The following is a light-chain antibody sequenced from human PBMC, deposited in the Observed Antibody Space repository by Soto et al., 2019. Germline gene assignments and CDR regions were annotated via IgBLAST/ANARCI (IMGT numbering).Light chain of an antibody. V-gene: IGKV1-5*01. J-gene: IGKJ1*01. CDR3: HQYNSWT. CDR1: QSISAW. CDR2: DAS. Sequence: DIQITQSPPTLPATACPRVTITCRASQSISAWLAWYQQKPGEAPKLLIYDASSLESGVPPRFSGSGSGTEFTLTISSLQPDDFATYHCHQYNSWTFGQGTKVDIK.